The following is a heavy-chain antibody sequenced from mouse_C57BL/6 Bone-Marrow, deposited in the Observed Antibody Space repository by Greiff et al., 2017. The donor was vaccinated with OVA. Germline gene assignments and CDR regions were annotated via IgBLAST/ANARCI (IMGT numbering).Heavy chain of an antibody. CDR2: INPNNGGT. Sequence: EVQLQQSGPELVKPGASVKMSCKASGYTFTDYNMHWVKQSHGKSLEWIGYINPNNGGTSYNQKFKGKATLTVNTSFSTAYMELRSLTSEDSAVDYWARSGPYRNSFAYWGQGTPVTVSA. CDR1: GYTFTDYN. CDR3: ARSGPYRNSFAY. J-gene: IGHJ3*01. D-gene: IGHD2-5*01. V-gene: IGHV1-22*01.